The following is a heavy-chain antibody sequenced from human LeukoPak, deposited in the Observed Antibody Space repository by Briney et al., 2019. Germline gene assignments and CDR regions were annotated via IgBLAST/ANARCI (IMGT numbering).Heavy chain of an antibody. V-gene: IGHV4-59*08. CDR2: IYYSGST. CDR1: GGSISSYY. CDR3: ASLRDEIVVVVAAIDY. Sequence: SETLSLTCTVSGGSISSYYWSWIRQPPGKGLEWIGYIYYSGSTNYNPSLKSRVTISVDTSKNQSSLKLSSVTAADTAVYYCASLRDEIVVVVAAIDYWGQGTLVTVSS. D-gene: IGHD2-15*01. J-gene: IGHJ4*02.